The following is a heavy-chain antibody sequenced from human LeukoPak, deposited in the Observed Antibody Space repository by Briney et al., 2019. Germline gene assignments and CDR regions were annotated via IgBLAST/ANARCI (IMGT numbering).Heavy chain of an antibody. CDR3: ARGYCSGGSCYSLSPDY. Sequence: GGSLRLSCAASGFTFSSYSMNWVRQAPGKGLEWVSYISSSSSTIYYADSVKGRFTISRDNAKNSLYLQMNSLRAEDTAVYYCARGYCSGGSCYSLSPDYWGQGTLVTVSS. CDR2: ISSSSSTI. V-gene: IGHV3-48*01. D-gene: IGHD2-15*01. J-gene: IGHJ4*02. CDR1: GFTFSSYS.